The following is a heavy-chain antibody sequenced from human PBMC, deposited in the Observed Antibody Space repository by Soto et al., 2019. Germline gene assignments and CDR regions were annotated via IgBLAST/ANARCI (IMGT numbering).Heavy chain of an antibody. CDR2: IYYGGST. J-gene: IGHJ5*02. V-gene: IGHV4-39*01. CDR3: ASQLTAAAVTTWSDP. D-gene: IGHD6-13*01. Sequence: QLQLQESGPGLVKPSETLSLTCTVSGGSISSSSYYWGWIRQPPGKGLEWIGSIYYGGSTYYNPSLKSRVSMSVDTSKNQFSLKLSAVTAANTAVYYCASQLTAAAVTTWSDPWGEGTLVTVSS. CDR1: GGSISSSSYY.